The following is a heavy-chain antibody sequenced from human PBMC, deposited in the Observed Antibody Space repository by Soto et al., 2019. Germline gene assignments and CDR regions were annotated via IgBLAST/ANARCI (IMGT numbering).Heavy chain of an antibody. Sequence: QVQLQESGPGLVKPSETLSLTSSVSGGSVSGDKNYWSWIRQSPAKGLEWIGFISYSGATIYNPSLKSRLTISVDRSKNQFSLRLSSVTASDTALDYCATSARFAFDFWGQGTTVIVSS. D-gene: IGHD6-6*01. CDR1: GGSVSGDKNY. CDR2: ISYSGAT. V-gene: IGHV4-61*01. CDR3: ATSARFAFDF. J-gene: IGHJ3*01.